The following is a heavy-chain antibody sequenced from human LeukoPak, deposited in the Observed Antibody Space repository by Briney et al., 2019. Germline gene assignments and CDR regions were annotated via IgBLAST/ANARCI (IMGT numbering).Heavy chain of an antibody. CDR1: GGSISSSSYY. Sequence: PSETLSLTCTVSGGSISSSSYYWGWIRQPPGKGLEWIGSIYYSGSTYYNPSLKSRVTISVDTSKNQYSLKLSSVTAADTAVYYCASLTYYAGSNWGQGTLVTVSS. J-gene: IGHJ4*02. V-gene: IGHV4-39*01. CDR3: ASLTYYAGSN. D-gene: IGHD2/OR15-2a*01. CDR2: IYYSGST.